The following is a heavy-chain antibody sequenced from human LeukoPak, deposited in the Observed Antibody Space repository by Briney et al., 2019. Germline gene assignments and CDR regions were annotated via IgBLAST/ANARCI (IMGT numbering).Heavy chain of an antibody. CDR2: IYHSGST. J-gene: IGHJ6*02. CDR3: ARRPSYIVGATSVLDNGMDV. V-gene: IGHV4-4*02. Sequence: SETLSLTCAVSGGSISSSNWWSWVRQPPGKGLEWIGEIYHSGSTNYNPSLKSRVTISVDKSKNQFSLKLSSVTAADTAVYYCARRPSYIVGATSVLDNGMDVWGQGTTVTVSS. CDR1: GGSISSSNW. D-gene: IGHD1-26*01.